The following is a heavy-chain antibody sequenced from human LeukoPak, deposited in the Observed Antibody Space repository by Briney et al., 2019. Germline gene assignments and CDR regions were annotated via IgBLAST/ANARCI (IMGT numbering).Heavy chain of an antibody. CDR3: ARAAHSHSYSDYENWFDP. Sequence: KSSETLSLTCTVSGGSISSYYWSWIRQPPGQGLEWIGYTYYSGSTNYNPSLKSRVTISVDTSKNQFSLKLSSVTAADTAVYYCARAAHSHSYSDYENWFDPWGQGTLVTVSS. CDR2: TYYSGST. D-gene: IGHD4-11*01. J-gene: IGHJ5*02. CDR1: GGSISSYY. V-gene: IGHV4-59*01.